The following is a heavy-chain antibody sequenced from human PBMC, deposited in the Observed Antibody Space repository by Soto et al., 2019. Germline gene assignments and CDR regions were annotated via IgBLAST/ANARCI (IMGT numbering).Heavy chain of an antibody. Sequence: PSETLSLTCTVSGGSISSYYWSRIRQPPGKGLEWIGYIYYSGSTNYNPSLKSRVTISVDTSKNQFSLKLSSVTAADTAVYYCAREVGATNTDWFDPWGQGTLVTVSS. CDR2: IYYSGST. J-gene: IGHJ5*02. CDR1: GGSISSYY. V-gene: IGHV4-59*01. CDR3: AREVGATNTDWFDP. D-gene: IGHD1-26*01.